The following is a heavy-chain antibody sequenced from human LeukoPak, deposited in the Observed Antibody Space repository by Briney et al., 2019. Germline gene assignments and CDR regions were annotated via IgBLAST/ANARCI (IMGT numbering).Heavy chain of an antibody. CDR2: INHSGST. CDR3: ARDGSGSYWSTFDY. V-gene: IGHV4-34*01. D-gene: IGHD3-10*01. J-gene: IGHJ4*02. CDR1: GGSFSGYY. Sequence: SETLSLTCAVYGGSFSGYYWSWIPQPPGKGLEWIGEINHSGSTNNNPSLKSRVTIAVDTSNNQFSLKLSSVTAADTAVYYCARDGSGSYWSTFDYWGQGTLVTVS.